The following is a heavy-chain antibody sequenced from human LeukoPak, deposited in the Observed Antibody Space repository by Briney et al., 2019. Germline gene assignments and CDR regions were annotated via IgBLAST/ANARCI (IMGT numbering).Heavy chain of an antibody. Sequence: KPSQTLSLTCAVSGGSISSGGYSWSWIRQPPGKGLEWIGYIYHSGSTYYNPSLKSRVTISVDRSKNQFSLKLSSVTAADTAVYYCARAGSRATNDAFDIWGQRTMVTVSS. V-gene: IGHV4-30-2*01. CDR1: GGSISSGGYS. D-gene: IGHD1-26*01. CDR2: IYHSGST. J-gene: IGHJ3*02. CDR3: ARAGSRATNDAFDI.